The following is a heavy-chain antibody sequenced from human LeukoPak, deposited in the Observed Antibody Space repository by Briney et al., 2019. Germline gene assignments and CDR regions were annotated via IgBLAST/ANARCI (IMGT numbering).Heavy chain of an antibody. J-gene: IGHJ4*02. CDR2: ISGSGGST. Sequence: GGSLRLSCAASGFTFSSYAMSWVRQAPGKGLEWVSAISGSGGSTYYADSVKGRFTIYRDNSKNTLYLQMNSLRAEDPAVYYCATTLTTVTTVGYWGQGTLVTVSS. V-gene: IGHV3-23*01. D-gene: IGHD4-17*01. CDR1: GFTFSSYA. CDR3: ATTLTTVTTVGY.